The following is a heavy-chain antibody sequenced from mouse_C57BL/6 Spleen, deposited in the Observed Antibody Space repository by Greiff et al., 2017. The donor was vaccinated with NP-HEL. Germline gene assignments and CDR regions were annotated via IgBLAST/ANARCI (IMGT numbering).Heavy chain of an antibody. V-gene: IGHV1-59*01. D-gene: IGHD3-2*02. CDR1: GYTFTSYW. CDR2: IDPSDSYT. J-gene: IGHJ3*01. Sequence: QVQLQQPGAELVRPGTSVKLSCKASGYTFTSYWMHWVKQRPGQGLEWIGVIDPSDSYTNYNQKFKGKATLTVDTSSSTAYMQLSSLTSEDSAVYYCARDGSGCAFAYWGQGTLVTVSA. CDR3: ARDGSGCAFAY.